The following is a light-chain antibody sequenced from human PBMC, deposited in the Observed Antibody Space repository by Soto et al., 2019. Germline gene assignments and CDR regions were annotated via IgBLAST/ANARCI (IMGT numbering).Light chain of an antibody. CDR3: QSYDSSLSGYV. V-gene: IGLV1-40*01. CDR1: SSNIGAGYG. Sequence: QSVLTQPPSVSGAPGQRVTISCTGSSSNIGAGYGVHWYQQLPGTAPKLLIYGNSNRPSGVPDRFSGSKSGTSVSLAITGLQAEDEADYYCQSYDSSLSGYVFGTGTKLTVL. CDR2: GNS. J-gene: IGLJ1*01.